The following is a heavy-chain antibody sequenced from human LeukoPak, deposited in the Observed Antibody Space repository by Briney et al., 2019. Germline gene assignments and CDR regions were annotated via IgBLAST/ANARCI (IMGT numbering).Heavy chain of an antibody. CDR2: ISDDGRHN. D-gene: IGHD2-8*01. CDR1: GFNFSTHA. J-gene: IGHJ4*02. V-gene: IGHV3-30*04. CDR3: ARVYLERLTAGYFDH. Sequence: ESGGSLRLSCAVSGFNFSTHAMTWVRQAPGKGLEWVAVISDDGRHNYYADSVKGRITISRDNSKSTLYLQMNSLRDDDSAAYFCARVYLERLTAGYFDHWGQGTQVTVSP.